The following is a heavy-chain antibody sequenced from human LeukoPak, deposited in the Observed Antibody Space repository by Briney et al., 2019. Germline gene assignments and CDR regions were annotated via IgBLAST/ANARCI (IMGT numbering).Heavy chain of an antibody. CDR1: GYTFTSYA. V-gene: IGHV7-4-1*02. Sequence: ASVKVSCKASGYTFTSYAMNWVRQAPGQGLEWMGWINTNTGNPTYAQGFTGRFVFSLDTSVSTAYLQISSLKAEDTAVYYCAREVLPDYVWGSQTEPDYWGQGTLVTVSS. CDR2: INTNTGNP. D-gene: IGHD3-16*01. J-gene: IGHJ4*02. CDR3: AREVLPDYVWGSQTEPDY.